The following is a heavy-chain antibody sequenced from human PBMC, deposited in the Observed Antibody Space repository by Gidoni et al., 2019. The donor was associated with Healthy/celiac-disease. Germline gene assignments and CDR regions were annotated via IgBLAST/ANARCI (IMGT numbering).Heavy chain of an antibody. CDR1: GGTFSRYA. CDR3: ATKIVVVPAATYYYYGMDV. V-gene: IGHV1-69*01. J-gene: IGHJ6*02. D-gene: IGHD2-2*01. CDR2: IIPIFGTA. Sequence: QVQLVQSGAEVKKPGSSVKVSCKASGGTFSRYAISWVRQAPGQGLEWMGGIIPIFGTANYAQKFQGRVTITADESTSTAYMELSSLRSEDTAVYYCATKIVVVPAATYYYYGMDVWGQGTTVTVSS.